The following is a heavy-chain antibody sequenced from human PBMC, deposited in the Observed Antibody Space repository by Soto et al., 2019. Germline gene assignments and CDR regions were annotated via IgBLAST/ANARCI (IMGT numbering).Heavy chain of an antibody. J-gene: IGHJ4*02. D-gene: IGHD6-19*01. CDR3: AKASVAGTQGEFDY. Sequence: GGSLRLSCAASGFTFSSYAMSWVRQAPGKGLEWVSAISGSGGSTYYADSVKGRFTISRDNSKNTLYLQMNSLRAEDTAVYCCAKASVAGTQGEFDYWGQGTLVTVSS. CDR1: GFTFSSYA. V-gene: IGHV3-23*01. CDR2: ISGSGGST.